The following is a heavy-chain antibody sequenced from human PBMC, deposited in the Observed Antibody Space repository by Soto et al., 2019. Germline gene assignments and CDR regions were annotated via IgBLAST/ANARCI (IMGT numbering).Heavy chain of an antibody. Sequence: ASVKVSCKASGYTFTSYDINWVRQATGQGLEWMGWMNPNSGNTGYAQKFQGRVTMTRNTSISTAYMELSSPRSEDTAVYYCARTSADIYYYYYMDVWGKGTTVTVSS. J-gene: IGHJ6*03. CDR2: MNPNSGNT. V-gene: IGHV1-8*01. D-gene: IGHD3-9*01. CDR3: ARTSADIYYYYYMDV. CDR1: GYTFTSYD.